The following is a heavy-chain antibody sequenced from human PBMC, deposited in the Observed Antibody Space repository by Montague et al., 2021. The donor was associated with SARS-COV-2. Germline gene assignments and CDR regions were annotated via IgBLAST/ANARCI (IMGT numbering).Heavy chain of an antibody. CDR1: GGSISSSSYY. CDR3: AGQNGNDSPRSVDAIHGVLKLWELWFGDSFDY. D-gene: IGHD3-10*01. V-gene: IGHV4-39*01. J-gene: IGHJ4*02. Sequence: SETLSLTCTVSGGSISSSSYYWGWIRQPPGKGLEWIGSIYYSGSTYYNPSLKSRVTISVDTSKNQFSLKLSSVTAADTAVYYCAGQNGNDSPRSVDAIHGVLKLWELWFGDSFDYWGQGTLVTVSS. CDR2: IYYSGST.